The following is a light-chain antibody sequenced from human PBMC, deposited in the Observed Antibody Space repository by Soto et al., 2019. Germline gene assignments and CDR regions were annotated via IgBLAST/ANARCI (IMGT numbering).Light chain of an antibody. CDR2: GDN. Sequence: QSVLTQPPSVSGAPGQRVSISCTGSTSNFVAPYDVHWYQHLPGTAPKLLIYGDNNRPSGVPDRFSGSKSGTSASLAITRRQAEEEADYYCQSYDISLHNYVFGTGTKVTVL. CDR1: TSNFVAPYD. V-gene: IGLV1-40*01. J-gene: IGLJ1*01. CDR3: QSYDISLHNYV.